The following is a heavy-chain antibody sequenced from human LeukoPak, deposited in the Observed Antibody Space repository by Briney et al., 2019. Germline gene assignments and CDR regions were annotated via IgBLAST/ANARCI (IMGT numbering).Heavy chain of an antibody. D-gene: IGHD6-13*01. Sequence: PSETLSLTCTVSDDSISDYYWGWIRQPPGKGLEWIGYISYSGSANYNPSLKSRVTISLDTSKNQFSLKLTSVTTADTAVFYCARTHSSSLIWFDPWGQGTLVIVSS. CDR3: ARTHSSSLIWFDP. V-gene: IGHV4-59*01. J-gene: IGHJ5*02. CDR2: ISYSGSA. CDR1: DDSISDYY.